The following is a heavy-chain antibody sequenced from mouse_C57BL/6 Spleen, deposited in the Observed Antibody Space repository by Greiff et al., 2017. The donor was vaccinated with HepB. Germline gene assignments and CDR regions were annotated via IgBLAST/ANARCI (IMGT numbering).Heavy chain of an antibody. CDR3: ARPLYLYAMDY. Sequence: EVNLVESGGGLVKPGGSLKLSCAASGFTFSDYGMHWVRQAPEKGLEWVAYISSGSSTIYYADTVKGRFTISRDNAKNTLFLQMTSLRSEDTAMYYCARPLYLYAMDYWGQGTSVTVSS. CDR2: ISSGSSTI. CDR1: GFTFSDYG. J-gene: IGHJ4*01. V-gene: IGHV5-17*01. D-gene: IGHD5-5*01.